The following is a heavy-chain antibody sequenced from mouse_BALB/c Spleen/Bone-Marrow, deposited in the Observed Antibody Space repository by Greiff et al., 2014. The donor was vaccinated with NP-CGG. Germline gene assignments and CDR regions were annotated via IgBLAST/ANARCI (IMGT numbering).Heavy chain of an antibody. J-gene: IGHJ4*01. Sequence: VQLKDSGGGLAQPGGSLKLSCATSGFTFSDYYMYWVRQTPEKRLEWVAYITKGGGSTYYPDIVKGRFTISRDNAKNTLYLQMSRLKSEDTAMYYCARQLAYAMDYWGQGTSVTVSS. CDR3: ARQLAYAMDY. CDR2: ITKGGGST. CDR1: GFTFSDYY. V-gene: IGHV5-12*02. D-gene: IGHD4-1*01.